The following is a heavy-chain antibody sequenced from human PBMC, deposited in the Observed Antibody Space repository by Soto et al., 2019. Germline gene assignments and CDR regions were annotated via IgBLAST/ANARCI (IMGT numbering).Heavy chain of an antibody. CDR2: INAGNGNT. V-gene: IGHV1-3*01. CDR1: GYTFTSYA. Sequence: ASVKVSCKASGYTFTSYAMHWVRQAPGQRLEWMGWINAGNGNTKYSQKFQGRVTITRDTSASTAYMELSSLRSEDTAVYYCARDLVTMFGVVVNWFDPWGQGTLVTVSS. CDR3: ARDLVTMFGVVVNWFDP. D-gene: IGHD3-3*01. J-gene: IGHJ5*02.